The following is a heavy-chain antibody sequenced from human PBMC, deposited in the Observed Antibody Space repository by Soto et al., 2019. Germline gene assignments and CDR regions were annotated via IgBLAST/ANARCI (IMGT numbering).Heavy chain of an antibody. V-gene: IGHV5-10-1*01. CDR1: GYSFTSYW. J-gene: IGHJ6*02. Sequence: GESLKISCKGSGYSFTSYWISWVRQMPGKGLEWMGRIDPSDSYTNYSPSFQGHVTISADKSISTAYLQWSSLKASDTAMYYCAREGRFLQQGLVAGESYYYGLDVWGQGTTVTVSS. CDR3: AREGRFLQQGLVAGESYYYGLDV. CDR2: IDPSDSYT. D-gene: IGHD6-19*01.